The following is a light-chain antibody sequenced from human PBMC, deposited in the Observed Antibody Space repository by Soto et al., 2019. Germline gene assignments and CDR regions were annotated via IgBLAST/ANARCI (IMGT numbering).Light chain of an antibody. J-gene: IGKJ3*01. CDR1: QSVSSS. CDR3: QQYYNWPPFT. CDR2: GAS. Sequence: EIVMTQSPATLSVSPGERATLSCRASQSVSSSLAWYQQKPGQAPRLLIYGASTMATGIPARFSGSGSGTEFTLTISSLQSEDFAVYYCQQYYNWPPFTFGPGTKVDIK. V-gene: IGKV3-15*01.